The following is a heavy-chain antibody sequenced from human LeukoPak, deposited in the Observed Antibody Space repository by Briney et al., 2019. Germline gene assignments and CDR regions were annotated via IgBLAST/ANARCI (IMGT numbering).Heavy chain of an antibody. D-gene: IGHD3-22*01. Sequence: GGSLRLSCAVSGITLSNYGMSWVRQAPGKGLEWVAGISDSGSSTNYADSVKGRFTISRDNRKNTLYLQMNSLRAEDTAVYFCAKRGVVIRVILVGFHKEAYYFDSWGQGALVTVSS. CDR1: GITLSNYG. J-gene: IGHJ4*02. CDR2: ISDSGSST. CDR3: AKRGVVIRVILVGFHKEAYYFDS. V-gene: IGHV3-23*05.